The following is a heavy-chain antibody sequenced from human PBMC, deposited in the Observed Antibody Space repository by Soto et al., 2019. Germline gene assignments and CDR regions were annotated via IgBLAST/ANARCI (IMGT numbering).Heavy chain of an antibody. V-gene: IGHV1-2*04. CDR2: INPNSGGT. Sequence: ASVKVSCKASGYTFTGYYMHWVRQAPGQGLEWMGWINPNSGGTNYAQKFQGWVTMTRDTSISTAYMELSRLRSDDTAVYYCARESGSGYSHYYYGMDVWGQGTTVTVSS. CDR1: GYTFTGYY. CDR3: ARESGSGYSHYYYGMDV. J-gene: IGHJ6*02. D-gene: IGHD3-3*01.